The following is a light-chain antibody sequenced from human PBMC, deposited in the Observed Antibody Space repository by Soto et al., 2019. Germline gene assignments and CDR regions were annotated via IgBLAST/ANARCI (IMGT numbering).Light chain of an antibody. J-gene: IGKJ1*01. CDR2: GAS. CDR3: QQYGSSPLT. CDR1: QSVRSSY. V-gene: IGKV3-20*01. Sequence: EIVLTQSPGTLSLSPGERATLSCRASQSVRSSYLAWYQQKPGQAPRLLISGASSRATGIPDRFSGSGSGTDLTLTINRLEPEDFAVYYCQQYGSSPLTFGQGTKVEIK.